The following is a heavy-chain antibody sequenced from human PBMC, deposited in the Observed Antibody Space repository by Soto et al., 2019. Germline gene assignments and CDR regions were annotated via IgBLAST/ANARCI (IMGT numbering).Heavy chain of an antibody. J-gene: IGHJ6*02. CDR3: ARDKAYYYDSSGYYSVYYYYYGVDV. V-gene: IGHV3-21*01. Sequence: PGGSLRLSCAASGFTFSSYSMNWVRQAPGKGLEWVSSISSSSSYIYYADSVKGRFTISRDNAKNSLYLQMNSLRAEDTAVYYCARDKAYYYDSSGYYSVYYYYYGVDVWGQGTTVTVSS. CDR2: ISSSSSYI. D-gene: IGHD3-22*01. CDR1: GFTFSSYS.